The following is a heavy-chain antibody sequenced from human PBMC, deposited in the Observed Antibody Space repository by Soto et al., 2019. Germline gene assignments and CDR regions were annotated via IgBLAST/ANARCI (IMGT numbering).Heavy chain of an antibody. CDR2: IYYSGST. CDR3: TSYPGAVPMIVAEAFDP. V-gene: IGHV4-30-4*01. Sequence: SETLSLTCTVSGGSISSGDYYWSWIRQPPGKGLEWIGYIYYSGSTYYNPSLKSRVTISVDTSKNQFSLKLSSVTAADTAVYYCTSYPGAVPMIVAEAFDPWGQGTLVTIYS. D-gene: IGHD3-22*01. J-gene: IGHJ5*02. CDR1: GGSISSGDYY.